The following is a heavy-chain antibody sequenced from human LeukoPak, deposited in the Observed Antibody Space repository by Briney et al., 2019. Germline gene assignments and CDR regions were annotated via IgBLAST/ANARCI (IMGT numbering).Heavy chain of an antibody. Sequence: GGSLRLSCAASGFTFSCYAMSWVRQAPGKGLEWVSALSGNGGSTSYADSVKGRFTISRDNSKNTLYLQMNSLRAEDTAVYYCAKSLGIAVAGTSWFDPWGQGTLVTVSS. CDR1: GFTFSCYA. V-gene: IGHV3-23*01. CDR3: AKSLGIAVAGTSWFDP. J-gene: IGHJ5*02. CDR2: LSGNGGST. D-gene: IGHD6-19*01.